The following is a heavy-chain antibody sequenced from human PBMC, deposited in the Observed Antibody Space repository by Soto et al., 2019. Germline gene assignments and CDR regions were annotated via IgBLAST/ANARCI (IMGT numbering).Heavy chain of an antibody. CDR1: GASISSYD. CDR3: ARSRGGYFGY. V-gene: IGHV4-59*01. J-gene: IGHJ4*02. Sequence: QVQLQESGPGLVKPSETLSLTCTVSGASISSYDWSWIRQPPGKGLQWIGYIYYYSGSTNYNPSLKSRVTISVDMSKNQFSLKLSSVTAADTAVYYCARSRGGYFGYWGQGTLVTVSS. D-gene: IGHD3-22*01. CDR2: IYYYSGST.